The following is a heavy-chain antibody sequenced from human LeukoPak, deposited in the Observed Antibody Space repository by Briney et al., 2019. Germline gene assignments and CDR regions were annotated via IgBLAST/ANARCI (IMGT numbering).Heavy chain of an antibody. V-gene: IGHV3-7*01. J-gene: IGHJ5*02. CDR3: ARVVRYCSGGSCYPQRLDP. D-gene: IGHD2-15*01. CDR2: IKQDGSEK. CDR1: GFIFSSYW. Sequence: GGSLRLSCAASGFIFSSYWMSWVRQAPGKGLEWVANIKQDGSEKYYVDSVKGRFTISRDNAKNSLYLQMNSLRAEDTAVYYCARVVRYCSGGSCYPQRLDPWGQGTLVTVSS.